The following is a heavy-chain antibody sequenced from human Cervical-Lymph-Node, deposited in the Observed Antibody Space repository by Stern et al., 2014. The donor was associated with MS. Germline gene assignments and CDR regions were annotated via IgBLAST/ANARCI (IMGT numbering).Heavy chain of an antibody. CDR1: GYSFTSYW. J-gene: IGHJ5*02. CDR2: IDPSDSYT. Sequence: VQLVQSGAEVKKPGESLRISCKGSGYSFTSYWISWVRQMPGKGLEWMGRIDPSDSYTNYSPSFRRPRTISADKSISTAYLQWSSLKASDTAMYYCARSDIVVVPAAKRGGWFDPWGQGTLVTVSS. V-gene: IGHV5-10-1*03. CDR3: ARSDIVVVPAAKRGGWFDP. D-gene: IGHD2-2*01.